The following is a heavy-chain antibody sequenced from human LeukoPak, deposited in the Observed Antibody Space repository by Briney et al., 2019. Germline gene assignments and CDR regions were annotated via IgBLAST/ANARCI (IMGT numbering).Heavy chain of an antibody. D-gene: IGHD3-22*01. CDR3: AKYGYDSSGYYYYYYYGMDV. CDR2: ISGSGGST. Sequence: GGSLRPSCAASGFTFSSYAMSWVRQAPGKGLEWVSAISGSGGSTYYADSVKGRFTISRDNSKNTLYLQMNSLRAEDTAVYYCAKYGYDSSGYYYYYYYGMDVWGQGTTVTVSS. CDR1: GFTFSSYA. J-gene: IGHJ6*02. V-gene: IGHV3-23*01.